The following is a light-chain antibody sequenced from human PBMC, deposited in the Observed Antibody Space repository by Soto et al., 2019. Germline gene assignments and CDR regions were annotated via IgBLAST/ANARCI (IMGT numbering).Light chain of an antibody. Sequence: DLQMTQSPSSVSASVGDRVTITCRASQAISTWLAWYQQKPGKAPKLLIYAASNLLTGVASSFSGGGAGTDFPITISSLQAEDFVNYCCQQANSFPRTFGQGTKVEIK. V-gene: IGKV1D-12*01. CDR1: QAISTW. CDR3: QQANSFPRT. J-gene: IGKJ1*01. CDR2: AAS.